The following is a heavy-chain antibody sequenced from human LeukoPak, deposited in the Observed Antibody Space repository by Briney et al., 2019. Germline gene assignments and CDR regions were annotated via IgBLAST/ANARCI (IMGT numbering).Heavy chain of an antibody. V-gene: IGHV4-39*02. Sequence: PSETLSLTCTVSGGSISSNGYYWGWIRQPPGKGLEWIGSFYYTGSTFYSPSLKSRVTISVDTSKNQFSLKLSSVTAADTAVYYCAKDKVFYGSGSLSSTKQMPAPFEHWGQGILVTVSS. D-gene: IGHD3-10*01. J-gene: IGHJ4*02. CDR2: FYYTGST. CDR3: AKDKVFYGSGSLSSTKQMPAPFEH. CDR1: GGSISSNGYY.